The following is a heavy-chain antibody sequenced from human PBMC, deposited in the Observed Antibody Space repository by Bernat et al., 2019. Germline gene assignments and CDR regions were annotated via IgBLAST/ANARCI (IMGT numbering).Heavy chain of an antibody. CDR1: GYSFSSYW. Sequence: EVQLVQSGAEVKKPGESLKISCKGSGYSFSSYWIGWVRQMPGKGLEWMGIIYPGDSDTRYSPSFQGQVTISADKSISTAYLQWSSLKASDTAMYYCARHSHSYGSPTGDMDVLGQGTTVTVSS. CDR3: ARHSHSYGSPTGDMDV. CDR2: IYPGDSDT. J-gene: IGHJ6*02. V-gene: IGHV5-51*01. D-gene: IGHD5-18*01.